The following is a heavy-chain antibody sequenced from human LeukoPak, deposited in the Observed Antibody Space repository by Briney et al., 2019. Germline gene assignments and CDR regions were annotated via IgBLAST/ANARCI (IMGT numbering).Heavy chain of an antibody. D-gene: IGHD6-13*01. V-gene: IGHV3-7*01. CDR1: GFTFGDSA. CDR2: IKDYGSGK. CDR3: ARVGYSSSWSPSDY. Sequence: GGSLRLSCTASGFTFGDSAMSWVRQAPGKGLEWVANIKDYGSGKYYVDSLKGRFTISRDNAKNSLYLQMNSLRAEDTAVYYCARVGYSSSWSPSDYWGQGALVTVSS. J-gene: IGHJ4*02.